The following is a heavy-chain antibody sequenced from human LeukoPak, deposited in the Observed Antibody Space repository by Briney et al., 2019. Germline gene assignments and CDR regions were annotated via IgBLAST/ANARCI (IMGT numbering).Heavy chain of an antibody. CDR2: INHSGST. J-gene: IGHJ3*02. V-gene: IGHV4-34*01. D-gene: IGHD7-27*01. CDR3: ARVKASAGLGKKGDAFDI. CDR1: GGSFSGYY. Sequence: PSETLSLTCAVYGGSFSGYYWSWIRQPPGKGLEWIGEINHSGSTNYNPSLKSRVTISVGTSKNQFSLKLSSVTAADTAVYYCARVKASAGLGKKGDAFDIWGQGTMVTVSS.